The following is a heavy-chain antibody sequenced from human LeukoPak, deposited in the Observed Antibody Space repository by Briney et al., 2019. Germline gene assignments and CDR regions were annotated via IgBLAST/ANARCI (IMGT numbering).Heavy chain of an antibody. V-gene: IGHV4-4*07. D-gene: IGHD3-9*01. CDR2: IYTSGST. CDR3: AVDSYDILTGYYNFDY. CDR1: GGSISSYY. Sequence: SETLSLTCTVSGGSISSYYWSWIRQPAGKGLEWIGRIYTSGSTNYNPSLQSRVTMSVDTSKNQFSLKLSSVTAADTAVYYCAVDSYDILTGYYNFDYWGQGTLVTVSS. J-gene: IGHJ4*02.